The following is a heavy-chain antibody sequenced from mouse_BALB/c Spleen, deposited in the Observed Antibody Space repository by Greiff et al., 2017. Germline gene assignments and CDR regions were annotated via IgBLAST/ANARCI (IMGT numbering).Heavy chain of an antibody. CDR2: ISSGGST. D-gene: IGHD1-2*01. Sequence: EVKLVESGGGLVKPGGSLKLSCAASGFTFSSYAMSWVRQTPEKRLEWVASISSGGSTYYPDSVKGRFTISRDNARNILYLQMSSLRSEDTAMYYCARELITTAGFAYWGQGTLVTVSA. V-gene: IGHV5-6-5*01. J-gene: IGHJ3*01. CDR3: ARELITTAGFAY. CDR1: GFTFSSYA.